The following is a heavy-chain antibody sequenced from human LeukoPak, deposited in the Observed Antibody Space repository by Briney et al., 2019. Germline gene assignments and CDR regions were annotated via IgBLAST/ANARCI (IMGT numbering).Heavy chain of an antibody. V-gene: IGHV3-73*01. CDR3: TSQAGYSSSWYT. D-gene: IGHD6-13*01. Sequence: PGGSLRLSCAASGLTFSGSAIHSVRQAPGKGLEWVGRIRSKANNHATHYSESVRGRFTISRDDSEYTVYLDMTSLKTEDAAVYYCTSQAGYSSSWYTWGQGTLVTVSS. CDR2: IRSKANNHAT. CDR1: GLTFSGSA. J-gene: IGHJ5*02.